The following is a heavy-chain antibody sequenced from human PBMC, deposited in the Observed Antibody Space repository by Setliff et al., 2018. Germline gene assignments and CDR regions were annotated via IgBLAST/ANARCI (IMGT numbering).Heavy chain of an antibody. CDR3: AGHQRAQYYYGSGRSAFDI. V-gene: IGHV4-59*08. Sequence: SETLSLTCTVSGGSISSYYWSWIRQPPGKGLEWIGYIYYSGSTNYNPSLKSRVTISVDTSKNQFSLKLSSVTAADTAVYYCAGHQRAQYYYGSGRSAFDIWGQGTMVTVSS. J-gene: IGHJ3*02. CDR2: IYYSGST. D-gene: IGHD3-10*01. CDR1: GGSISSYY.